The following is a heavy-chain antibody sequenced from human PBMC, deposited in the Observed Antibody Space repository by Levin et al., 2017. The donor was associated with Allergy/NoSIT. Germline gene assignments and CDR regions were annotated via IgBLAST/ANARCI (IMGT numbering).Heavy chain of an antibody. J-gene: IGHJ3*02. CDR3: AKDPPYFSRNPDAFDI. V-gene: IGHV3-23*01. CDR2: ISGSGGST. CDR1: GFTFSSYA. D-gene: IGHD2-8*01. Sequence: GGSLRLSCAASGFTFSSYAMSWVRQAPGKGLEWVSAISGSGGSTYYADSVKGRFTISRDNSKNTLYLQMNSLRAEDTAVYYCAKDPPYFSRNPDAFDIWGQGTMVTVSS.